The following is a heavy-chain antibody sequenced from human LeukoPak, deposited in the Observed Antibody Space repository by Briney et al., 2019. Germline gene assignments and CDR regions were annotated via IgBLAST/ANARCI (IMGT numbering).Heavy chain of an antibody. V-gene: IGHV1-69*13. D-gene: IGHD6-19*01. Sequence: ASVKVSCKASGGTFSSYAISWVRQAPGQGREWMGGIIPIFGTANYAQKFQGRVTITADESTSTAYMELSSLRSEDTAVYYCARVPSAVAGPYYFDYWGQGTLVTVSS. CDR3: ARVPSAVAGPYYFDY. CDR1: GGTFSSYA. CDR2: IIPIFGTA. J-gene: IGHJ4*02.